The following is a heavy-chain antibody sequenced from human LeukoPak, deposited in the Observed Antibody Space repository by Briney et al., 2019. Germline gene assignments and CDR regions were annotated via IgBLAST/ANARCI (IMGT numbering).Heavy chain of an antibody. CDR2: ISSSSSTI. Sequence: GGSLRLSCAASGFTFSSYSMNWVRQAPGKGLEWVSYISSSSSTIYYADSVKGRFTISRDNSKNTLYLQMNSLRAEDTAVYYCAEDTRHYFDHWGQGTLVTVSS. V-gene: IGHV3-48*01. D-gene: IGHD2-2*01. J-gene: IGHJ4*02. CDR3: AEDTRHYFDH. CDR1: GFTFSSYS.